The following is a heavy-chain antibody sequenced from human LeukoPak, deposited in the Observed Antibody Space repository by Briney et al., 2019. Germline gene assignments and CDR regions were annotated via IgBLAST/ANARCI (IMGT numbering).Heavy chain of an antibody. D-gene: IGHD4-17*01. Sequence: PGRSLRLSCAASGFTFSSYGMHWVRQAPGKGLEWVAVISYDGSNKYYADSVKGRFTISRDNSKNTLYLQMNTLRAEDTAVYYCARYTAVSSPGPFDIWGQGTTVTVSS. J-gene: IGHJ3*02. CDR1: GFTFSSYG. CDR3: ARYTAVSSPGPFDI. CDR2: ISYDGSNK. V-gene: IGHV3-30*03.